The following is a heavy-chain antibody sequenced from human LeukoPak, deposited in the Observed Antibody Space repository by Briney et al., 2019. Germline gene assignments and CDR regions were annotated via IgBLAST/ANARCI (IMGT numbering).Heavy chain of an antibody. V-gene: IGHV3-30*02. Sequence: GGSLRLSCAASGFTFSSYGMHWVRQAPGKGLEGVAFIRYDGSNKYYADSVKGRFTISRDNSKNTLYLQMNSLRAEDTAVYYCAKDYRLWYGYSGYDAFDYWGQGTLVTVSS. CDR1: GFTFSSYG. CDR3: AKDYRLWYGYSGYDAFDY. D-gene: IGHD5-12*01. J-gene: IGHJ4*02. CDR2: IRYDGSNK.